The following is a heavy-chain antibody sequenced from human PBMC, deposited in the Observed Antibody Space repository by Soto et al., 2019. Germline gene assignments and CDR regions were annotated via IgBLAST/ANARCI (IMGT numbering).Heavy chain of an antibody. CDR2: ISHTDRLT. Sequence: EVQLAESGGDLVQPGGSLRLSCVGSGFTFSYYEMNWVRQAPVKGLERVAFISHTDRLTHYPDSVKGRFTISRDNGQNSLYLEMTSLRVEDTGVYYCARDTGRASADLWGQGTLVTVSA. D-gene: IGHD6-13*01. V-gene: IGHV3-48*03. CDR3: ARDTGRASADL. CDR1: GFTFSYYE. J-gene: IGHJ5*02.